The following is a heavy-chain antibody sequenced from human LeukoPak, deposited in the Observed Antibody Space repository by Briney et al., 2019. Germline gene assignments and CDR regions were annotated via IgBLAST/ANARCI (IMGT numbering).Heavy chain of an antibody. CDR3: AKRFGSGNSHFDS. CDR1: GFSVSAHY. D-gene: IGHD3-10*01. CDR2: ISSTGIT. J-gene: IGHJ4*02. V-gene: IGHV3-53*01. Sequence: PGGSLRLSCSASGFSVSAHYMSWVRLSPGKGLEWVSMISSTGITDYGDSVRGRFTVSRDDFENTLYLQMDSLRVDDTAVYYCAKRFGSGNSHFDSWGQGTLVTVSS.